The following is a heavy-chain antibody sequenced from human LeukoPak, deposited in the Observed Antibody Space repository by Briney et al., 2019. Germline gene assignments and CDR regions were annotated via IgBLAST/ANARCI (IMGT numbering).Heavy chain of an antibody. D-gene: IGHD4-17*01. CDR3: AKWSGDYPSYYLDY. CDR2: IRSDGNSK. Sequence: GGSLRLSCAASGFTFRSFGLHWVRQAPGKGLEWVALIRSDGNSKNYADSVKGRFTISRDTSKNTVYLQMNNLRAEDTALYSCAKWSGDYPSYYLDYWGQGTLVTVSS. J-gene: IGHJ4*02. V-gene: IGHV3-30*02. CDR1: GFTFRSFG.